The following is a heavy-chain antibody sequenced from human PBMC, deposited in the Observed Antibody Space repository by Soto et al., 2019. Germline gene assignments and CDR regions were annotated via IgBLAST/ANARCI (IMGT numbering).Heavy chain of an antibody. CDR1: GGSISSSNW. D-gene: IGHD3-10*02. CDR3: ASVRGGYYYAMDV. J-gene: IGHJ6*02. Sequence: QVQLQESGPGLVKPSGTLSLTCAVSGGSISSSNWWSWVRQPPGKGLEWIGEIYHSGSTNYNPSLKRRVTXSXEXXKHQSSLKLSSVTAADTAVYYCASVRGGYYYAMDVWGQGTTVTVSS. V-gene: IGHV4-4*02. CDR2: IYHSGST.